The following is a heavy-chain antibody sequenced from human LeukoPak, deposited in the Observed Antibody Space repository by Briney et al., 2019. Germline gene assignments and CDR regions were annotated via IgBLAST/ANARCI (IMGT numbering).Heavy chain of an antibody. CDR2: INPNSGGT. CDR1: GYTFTGYY. J-gene: IGHJ5*02. CDR3: ARGGPGIVVVKPFAP. D-gene: IGHD3-22*01. V-gene: IGHV1-2*02. Sequence: ASVKVSCKASGYTFTGYYMHWVRQAPGQGLEWMGWINPNSGGTNYAQKFQGRVTMTRDTSISTAYMELSRLRSDDTAVYYCARGGPGIVVVKPFAPWGQGTLVTVSS.